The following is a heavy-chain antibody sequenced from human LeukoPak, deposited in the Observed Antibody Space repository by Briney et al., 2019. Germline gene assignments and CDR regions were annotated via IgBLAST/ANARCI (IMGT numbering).Heavy chain of an antibody. CDR3: ARGPYGSDY. V-gene: IGHV4-59*01. CDR1: GGSFRSYY. D-gene: IGHD3-10*01. Sequence: PSETLSLTSTFPGGSFRSYYWNWFRQPPGKGLEWIGYIYYSGSTNYNPSLKSRITISVDTSKNQFSLKLSSVTAADTAVYYCARGPYGSDYWGRGTLVTVSS. J-gene: IGHJ4*02. CDR2: IYYSGST.